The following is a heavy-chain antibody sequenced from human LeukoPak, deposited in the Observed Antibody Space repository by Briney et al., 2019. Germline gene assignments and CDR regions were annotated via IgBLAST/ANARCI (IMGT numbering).Heavy chain of an antibody. CDR1: GGSISSYY. CDR3: AKWGDYDVLTGYYVSDY. Sequence: PSETLSLTCTVSGGSISSYYWSWIRQPPGKGLEGVGYIYYSGSTNYNPSLKSRVTISVDTSKNQFSLKLSSVTAADTAVYYCAKWGDYDVLTGYYVSDYWGQGTLVTVSS. CDR2: IYYSGST. V-gene: IGHV4-59*01. J-gene: IGHJ4*02. D-gene: IGHD3-9*01.